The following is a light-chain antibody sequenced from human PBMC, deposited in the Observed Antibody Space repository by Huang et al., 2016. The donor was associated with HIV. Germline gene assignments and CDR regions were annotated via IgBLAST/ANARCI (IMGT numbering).Light chain of an antibody. V-gene: IGKV3-11*01. CDR2: DAS. Sequence: EIVLTQSPAILSLSPGERATLSCRASQSVSNSLAWYQQKPGQPPTPRIYDASNRATGIPARFSGSGSGTDFTLTVSSLEPEDFAIYYCQHRGNWPYTFGQGTKLEIK. CDR1: QSVSNS. CDR3: QHRGNWPYT. J-gene: IGKJ2*01.